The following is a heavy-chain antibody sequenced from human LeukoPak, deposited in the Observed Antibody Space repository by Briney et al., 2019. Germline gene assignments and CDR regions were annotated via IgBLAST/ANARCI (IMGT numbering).Heavy chain of an antibody. D-gene: IGHD5-18*01. V-gene: IGHV1-2*02. CDR2: INPNSGGT. CDR3: ARGIRWIQRSRATKRALSYYYGMDV. CDR1: GYTFTGYY. Sequence: ASVKVSCKASGYTFTGYYMHWVRQAPGQGLEWMGWINPNSGGTNYAQKFQGRVTMTRNTSISTAYMELSSLRSEDTAVYYCARGIRWIQRSRATKRALSYYYGMDVWGQGTTVTVSS. J-gene: IGHJ6*02.